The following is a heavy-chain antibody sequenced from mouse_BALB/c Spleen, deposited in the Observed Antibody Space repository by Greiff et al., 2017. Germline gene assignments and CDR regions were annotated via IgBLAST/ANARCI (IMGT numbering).Heavy chain of an antibody. CDR3: ARGQEGLYFDY. CDR2: ISSGGST. CDR1: GFTFSSYA. Sequence: DVHLVESEGGLVKPGGSLKLSCAASGFTFSSYAMSWVRQTPEKRLEWVASISSGGSTYYPDSVKGRFTISRDNARNILYLQMSSLRSEDTAMYYCARGQEGLYFDYWGQGTTLTVSS. V-gene: IGHV5-6-5*01. D-gene: IGHD3-3*01. J-gene: IGHJ2*01.